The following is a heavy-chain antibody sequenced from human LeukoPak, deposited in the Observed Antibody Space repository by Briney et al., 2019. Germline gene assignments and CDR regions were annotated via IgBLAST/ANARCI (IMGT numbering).Heavy chain of an antibody. D-gene: IGHD3-3*01. CDR3: ARHIPPRITIFGVVIMGDAFDI. Sequence: SETLSLTCTVSGGSISSYYWSLIRQPPGKGLEWIGYIYYSGSTNYNPSLKSRVTISVDTSKNQFSLKLSSVTAADTAVYYCARHIPPRITIFGVVIMGDAFDIWGQGTMVTVSS. CDR1: GGSISSYY. J-gene: IGHJ3*02. CDR2: IYYSGST. V-gene: IGHV4-59*08.